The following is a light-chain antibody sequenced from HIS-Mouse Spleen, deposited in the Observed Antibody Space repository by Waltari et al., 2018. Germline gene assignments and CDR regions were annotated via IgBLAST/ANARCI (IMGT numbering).Light chain of an antibody. CDR1: ALPKKY. Sequence: SYELTQPPSVSVSPGQTARITCSGDALPKKYAYWYQQKSGQAPLLVIYEDSKRPPGIPERFSGSSSGTMATLTISGAQVEDEADYYRYSTDSSGNHRVFGGGTKLTVL. CDR2: EDS. CDR3: YSTDSSGNHRV. V-gene: IGLV3-10*01. J-gene: IGLJ2*01.